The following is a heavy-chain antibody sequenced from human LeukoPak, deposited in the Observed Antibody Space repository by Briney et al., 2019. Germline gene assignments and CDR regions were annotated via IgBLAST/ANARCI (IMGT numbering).Heavy chain of an antibody. CDR2: VNLNSGGT. D-gene: IGHD3-9*01. V-gene: IGHV1-2*02. Sequence: ASVKVSCKTSGYTFTDFYMHWVRQAPGQGLEWMGWVNLNSGGTNFAQKFQGRVSMTRDTSISTAYMQLSRLRFDDTAAYYCARSPHILTGENFDYWGQGTLLTVSS. CDR1: GYTFTDFY. CDR3: ARSPHILTGENFDY. J-gene: IGHJ4*02.